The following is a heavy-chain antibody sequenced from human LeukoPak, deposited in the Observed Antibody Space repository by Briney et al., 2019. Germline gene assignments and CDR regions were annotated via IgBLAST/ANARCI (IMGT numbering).Heavy chain of an antibody. D-gene: IGHD2-15*01. CDR1: GGTCSSYA. V-gene: IGHV1-69*13. CDR3: ARDPIPPYCSGGSCYSINYFDY. Sequence: SVKVSCKASGGTCSSYAISWVRQAPGQGLEWMGRIIPIFGTANYAQKFQGRVTITSDESTSTAYMELSSLRSEDTAVYYCARDPIPPYCSGGSCYSINYFDYWGQGTLVTVSS. J-gene: IGHJ4*02. CDR2: IIPIFGTA.